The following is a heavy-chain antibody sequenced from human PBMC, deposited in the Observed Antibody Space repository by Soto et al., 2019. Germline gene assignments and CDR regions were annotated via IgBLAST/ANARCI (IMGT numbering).Heavy chain of an antibody. Sequence: QVQLQESGPGLVKPSGTLSLTCAVSGGSISSCYWWSWVRQPPGKGLEWIGEIYHSGSTNYNPSLKRRVTISVDKNKTQFSLKLSSVTAADTAVYYCARVQSASYYYYGMDVWGQGTTVTVS. D-gene: IGHD3-9*01. CDR2: IYHSGST. CDR3: ARVQSASYYYYGMDV. J-gene: IGHJ6*01. CDR1: GGSISSCYW. V-gene: IGHV4-4*02.